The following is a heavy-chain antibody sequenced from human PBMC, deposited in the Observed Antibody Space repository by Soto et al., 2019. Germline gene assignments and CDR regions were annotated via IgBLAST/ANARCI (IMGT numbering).Heavy chain of an antibody. CDR2: VSNDENIK. D-gene: IGHD5-12*01. CDR3: ARGLRGVLDY. J-gene: IGHJ4*02. Sequence: SGGSLRLSCVASGFNFGNFGMHWVRQAPGKGLEWLTVVSNDENIKQDSVRGRFAIARDNSKNTLYLHLTSLRAEDTAIYYCARGLRGVLDYWGQGTLVTVPS. V-gene: IGHV3-33*01. CDR1: GFNFGNFG.